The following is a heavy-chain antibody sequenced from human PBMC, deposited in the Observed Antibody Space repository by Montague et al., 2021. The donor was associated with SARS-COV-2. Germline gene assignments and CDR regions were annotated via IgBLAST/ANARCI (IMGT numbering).Heavy chain of an antibody. CDR3: ARLKRYFDSSGSPSAFDL. D-gene: IGHD3-22*01. CDR1: GGSITNNIDY. CDR2: IYYTGNI. V-gene: IGHV4-39*02. J-gene: IGHJ3*01. Sequence: SETLSLTCTVSGGSITNNIDYWAWIRQPPGKGLEWIGSIYYTGNIYYNPSLKSRVTISVVTSKNHFTLKLSSVTAAETAVYYCARLKRYFDSSGSPSAFDLWGQGTKVTVSS.